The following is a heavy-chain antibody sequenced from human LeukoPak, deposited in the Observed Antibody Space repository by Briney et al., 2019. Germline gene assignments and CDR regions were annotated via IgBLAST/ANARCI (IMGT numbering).Heavy chain of an antibody. V-gene: IGHV3-30*04. Sequence: GGSLRLSCAASGFTFSSYAMHWVRQAPGKGLEWVAVISYDGSNKYYADSVKGRFTISRDNSKNTLYLQMNSLRAEDTAVYYCAKVVEDYGDYRDAFDIWGQGTMVTVSS. CDR3: AKVVEDYGDYRDAFDI. J-gene: IGHJ3*02. CDR2: ISYDGSNK. D-gene: IGHD4-17*01. CDR1: GFTFSSYA.